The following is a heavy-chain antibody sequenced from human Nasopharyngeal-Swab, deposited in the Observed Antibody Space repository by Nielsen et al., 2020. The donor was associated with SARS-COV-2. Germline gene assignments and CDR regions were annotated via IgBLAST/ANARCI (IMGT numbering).Heavy chain of an antibody. CDR1: GYTFTSYY. Sequence: ASVKVSCKASGYTFTSYYMHWVRQAPGQGLEWMGIINPSGGSTSYAQKFQGRVTMTRDTSTSTAYMELRSLRSDDTAVYYCARTDSSGWYVPTDYWGQGTLVTVSS. CDR3: ARTDSSGWYVPTDY. CDR2: INPSGGST. V-gene: IGHV1-46*01. J-gene: IGHJ4*02. D-gene: IGHD6-19*01.